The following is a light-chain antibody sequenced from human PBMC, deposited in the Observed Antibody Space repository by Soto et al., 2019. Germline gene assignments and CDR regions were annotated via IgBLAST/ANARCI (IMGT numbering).Light chain of an antibody. CDR3: AAWDDSLSGNV. V-gene: IGLV1-44*01. Sequence: QSVLTQPPSASGTPGRRVTISCSGSSSNIGTNTVNWYQHVPGTAPKLLIYSNNQRPSGVPDRFSGSKSGTSASLAISGLQSEDEADYYCAAWDDSLSGNVFGSGTKVTVL. CDR1: SSNIGTNT. J-gene: IGLJ1*01. CDR2: SNN.